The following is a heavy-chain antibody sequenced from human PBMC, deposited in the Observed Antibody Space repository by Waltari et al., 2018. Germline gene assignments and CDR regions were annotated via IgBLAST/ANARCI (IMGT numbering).Heavy chain of an antibody. CDR1: GNSFTSYW. CDR2: IFPGDSDI. CDR3: ARRINGECDY. V-gene: IGHV5-51*01. Sequence: EVQLVQSGAEVKKPGESRKISCKGSGNSFTSYWIGWVRQMPGKGLECMGLIFPGDSDIRYSPSFQGQVTISADKSISTAYLHWSSLKASDTAMYYCARRINGECDYWGQGTLVTVSS. D-gene: IGHD3-10*01. J-gene: IGHJ4*02.